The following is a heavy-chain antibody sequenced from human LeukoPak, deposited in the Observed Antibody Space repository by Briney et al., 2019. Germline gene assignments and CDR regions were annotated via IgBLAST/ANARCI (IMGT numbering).Heavy chain of an antibody. J-gene: IGHJ4*01. V-gene: IGHV3-30*04. CDR2: ASGDGIHK. CDR3: ARAVSSSWYAAY. CDR1: GFSFTAYT. Sequence: PGGSLRLSCATSGFSFTAYTIHWVRQAPGEGPEWVALASGDGIHKQYAASVQGRFTISRDNCESTVYLEMNSLKDGDTGIYYCARAVSSSWYAAYWGHGTRVTVST. D-gene: IGHD6-13*01.